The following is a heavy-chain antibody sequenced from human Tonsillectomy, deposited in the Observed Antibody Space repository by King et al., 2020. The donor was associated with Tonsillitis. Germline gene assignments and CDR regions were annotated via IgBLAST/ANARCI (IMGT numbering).Heavy chain of an antibody. D-gene: IGHD3-3*01. Sequence: VQLVESGGGLVQPGGSLRLSCAASGFTFSSYAISWVRQAPGKGLEWVSAISGSGSSYYADSVKGRFTISRDNSKNTLYLQMNSLRAEDTAAYYCAKDRWSNRNYYYGMDVWGQGTTVTVYS. CDR1: GFTFSSYA. J-gene: IGHJ6*02. V-gene: IGHV3-23*04. CDR2: ISGSGSS. CDR3: AKDRWSNRNYYYGMDV.